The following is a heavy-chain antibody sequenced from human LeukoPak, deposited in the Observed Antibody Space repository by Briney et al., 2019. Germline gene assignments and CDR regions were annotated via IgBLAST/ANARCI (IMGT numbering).Heavy chain of an antibody. V-gene: IGHV4-4*07. D-gene: IGHD3-10*01. CDR1: GGSISSYY. CDR2: IYTSGST. Sequence: SETLSLTCTVSGGSISSYYWSWIRQPAGKGLEWIGRIYTSGSTNYNPSLKSRVTMSVDTSKNQFSLKLSSVTAADTAVYYCARGLYYGSGSYPVSFDPWGQGTLVTVSS. CDR3: ARGLYYGSGSYPVSFDP. J-gene: IGHJ5*02.